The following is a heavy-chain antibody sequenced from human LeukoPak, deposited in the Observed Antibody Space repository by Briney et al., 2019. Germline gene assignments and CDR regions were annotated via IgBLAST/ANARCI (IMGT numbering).Heavy chain of an antibody. CDR1: DGSITNYD. CDR2: VHYSGTA. J-gene: IGHJ4*02. CDR3: ARGRSSGSTPFDY. D-gene: IGHD3-22*01. Sequence: KPSETLSLTCTVSDGSITNYDWSWVRQPPGKGLEFIGHVHYSGTANYNPSLRSRVTISIDTSKKHFFLKLKSVTAADTAVYYCARGRSSGSTPFDYWGQGTLVIVSS. V-gene: IGHV4-59*01.